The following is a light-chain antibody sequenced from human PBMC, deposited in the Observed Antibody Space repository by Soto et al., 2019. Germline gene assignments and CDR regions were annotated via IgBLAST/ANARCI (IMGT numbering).Light chain of an antibody. J-gene: IGKJ1*01. CDR3: LQHDNFPWT. V-gene: IGKV1-33*01. CDR2: DAS. CDR1: QDITNY. Sequence: DIQMTQSPSSLSASVGDRVTITCQASQDITNYLNWYQQKPGKAPRLLLYDASSLETGVPSRFSGSGSGTEFTLTISSLQPEDFETYYCLQHDNFPWTFGQGTKVDIK.